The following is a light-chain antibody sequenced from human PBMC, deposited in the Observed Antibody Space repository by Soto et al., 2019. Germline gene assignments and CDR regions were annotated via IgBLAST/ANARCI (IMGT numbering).Light chain of an antibody. CDR3: GADHGGGSNVVYV. CDR1: SGYSNYK. J-gene: IGLJ1*01. V-gene: IGLV9-49*01. CDR2: VGTGGIVG. Sequence: QLVLTQPPSASASLGASVTLTCTLSSGYSNYKVDWYQQRPGKGPRFVMRVGTGGIVGSKGDGIPDRFSVLGSGLNRYLTINNIQEEDESDYYCGADHGGGSNVVYVFGTGTKVTVL.